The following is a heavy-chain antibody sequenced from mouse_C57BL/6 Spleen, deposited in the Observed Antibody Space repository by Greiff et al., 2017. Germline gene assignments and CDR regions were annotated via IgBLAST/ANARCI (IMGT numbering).Heavy chain of an antibody. J-gene: IGHJ4*01. Sequence: QVQLQQPGTELVKPGASVKLSCKASGYTFTSSWMHWVKQRPGQGLEWIGNINPSNGGTNYNEKFKSKATLTVDKSSSTAYMQLSSLTSEDSAVYYCAGVATDYYAMDYWGQGTSVTVSS. CDR1: GYTFTSSW. CDR3: AGVATDYYAMDY. V-gene: IGHV1-53*01. CDR2: INPSNGGT. D-gene: IGHD1-1*01.